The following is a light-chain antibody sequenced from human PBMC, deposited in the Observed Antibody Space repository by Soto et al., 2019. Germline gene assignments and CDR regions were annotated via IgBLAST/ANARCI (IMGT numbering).Light chain of an antibody. CDR1: QSVSSS. J-gene: IGKJ1*01. V-gene: IGKV3D-15*01. CDR3: QEYNNWPRT. Sequence: EIVLTQSPVTLSLSPGERATLSCRASQSVSSSFLACFQQKPGQAPRLLIYGASNRATGIPDRFSGSGSGTEFTLTISSLQSEDFAVYYCQEYNNWPRTFGQVTNVDIK. CDR2: GAS.